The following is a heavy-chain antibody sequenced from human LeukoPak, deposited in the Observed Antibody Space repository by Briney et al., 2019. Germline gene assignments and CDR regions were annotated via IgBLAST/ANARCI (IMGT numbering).Heavy chain of an antibody. CDR2: IDPIFGTA. V-gene: IGHV1-69*05. CDR3: ARSEITMVRGVIRTTKYYMDV. J-gene: IGHJ6*03. D-gene: IGHD3-10*01. CDR1: GGTFSSYS. Sequence: SVKVSCKASGGTFSSYSLSWVRQPPGQGLEWMGGIDPIFGTADDAQKFQGRATITTDDAASTVYLELTGLTSDDTAVYYCARSEITMVRGVIRTTKYYMDVWGKGTTVAVSS.